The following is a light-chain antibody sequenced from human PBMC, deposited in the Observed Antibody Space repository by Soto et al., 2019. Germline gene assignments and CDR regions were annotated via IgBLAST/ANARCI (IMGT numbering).Light chain of an antibody. J-gene: IGLJ1*01. Sequence: QSVLTQPPSASGTPGQRVTISCFGSSSNIGSNTVNWYRQLPGTAPKLLIYSNDQRPSGVPDRLSGSKSGTSASLAISGLQSEDEAEYYCAVWDDSLNGYVFGTVTKVTVL. V-gene: IGLV1-44*01. CDR3: AVWDDSLNGYV. CDR2: SND. CDR1: SSNIGSNT.